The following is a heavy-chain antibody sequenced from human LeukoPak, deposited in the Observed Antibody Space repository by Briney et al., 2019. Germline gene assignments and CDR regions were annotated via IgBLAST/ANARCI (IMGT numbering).Heavy chain of an antibody. V-gene: IGHV5-51*01. Sequence: GESLKISCEASGYSFTKYWIGWVRQMPGKGLGWMGIIYPGDSDTRYSPSFQGQVTISADKSISTAYLQWSSLKASDTAMFYCATSESQTKFDYWGQGTLVTVSS. CDR3: ATSESQTKFDY. D-gene: IGHD1/OR15-1a*01. CDR2: IYPGDSDT. CDR1: GYSFTKYW. J-gene: IGHJ4*02.